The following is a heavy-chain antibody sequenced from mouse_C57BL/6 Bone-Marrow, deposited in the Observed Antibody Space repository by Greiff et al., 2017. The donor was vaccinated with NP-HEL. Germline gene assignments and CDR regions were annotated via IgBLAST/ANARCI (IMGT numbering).Heavy chain of an antibody. CDR3: ARRTHWYFDV. CDR2: IDPSDSYT. V-gene: IGHV1-69*01. J-gene: IGHJ1*03. Sequence: QVQLQQPGAELVMPGASVKLSCKASGYTFTSYWMHWVKQRPGQGLEWIGEIDPSDSYTNYNQKFKGNSTLTVDKSSSTAYTQLSSLTSEDSAVYYCARRTHWYFDVWGTGTTVTVSS. CDR1: GYTFTSYW.